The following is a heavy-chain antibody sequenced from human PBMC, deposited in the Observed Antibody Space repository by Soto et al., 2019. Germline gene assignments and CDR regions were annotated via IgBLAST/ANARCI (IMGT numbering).Heavy chain of an antibody. V-gene: IGHV3-48*03. D-gene: IGHD2-2*02. CDR2: ISSSGSTI. CDR1: GFTFSSYE. CDR3: ARSLEYCSSTSCYKGDAFDI. J-gene: IGHJ3*02. Sequence: GGSLRLSCAASGFTFSSYEMNWVRQAPGKGLEWVSYISSSGSTIYYADSVKGRFTISRDNAKNSLYLQMNSLRAEDTAVYYCARSLEYCSSTSCYKGDAFDIWGQGTMVTVSS.